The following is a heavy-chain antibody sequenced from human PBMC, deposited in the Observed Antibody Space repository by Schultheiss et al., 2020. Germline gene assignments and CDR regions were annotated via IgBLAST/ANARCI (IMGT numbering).Heavy chain of an antibody. D-gene: IGHD6-6*01. CDR1: GFTFSSYA. Sequence: GGSLRLSCAASGFTFSSYAMSWVRQAPGKGLEWVAVISYDGSNKYYADSVKGRFTISRDNAKNSLYLQMNSLRAEDTAVYYCARDRPSGVFDPWGQGTLVTVSA. CDR2: ISYDGSNK. CDR3: ARDRPSGVFDP. J-gene: IGHJ5*02. V-gene: IGHV3-30-3*01.